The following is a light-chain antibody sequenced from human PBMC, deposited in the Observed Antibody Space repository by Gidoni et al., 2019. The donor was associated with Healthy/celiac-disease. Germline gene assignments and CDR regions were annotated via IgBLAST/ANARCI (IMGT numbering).Light chain of an antibody. CDR3: QQLDNAPIT. Sequence: DIQLTQSPSFLSASVGDSVTITCRASQDVSNHLAWSQQKPGNAPKLLMYFASTLQSGVPSRFSGSGSGTEFTLTISSLQPEDFATYYCQQLDNAPITFGGGTKVEIK. CDR1: QDVSNH. J-gene: IGKJ4*01. CDR2: FAS. V-gene: IGKV1-9*01.